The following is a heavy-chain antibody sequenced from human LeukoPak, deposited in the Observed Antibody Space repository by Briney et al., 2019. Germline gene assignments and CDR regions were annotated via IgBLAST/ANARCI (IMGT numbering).Heavy chain of an antibody. CDR3: AKDRSSGWYPIVDY. Sequence: PGGSLRLSCAASGFTFSSYGMHWVRQAPGKGLEWVAVISYDGSNKYYADSVKGRFTISRDNSKNTLYLQMNSLRAEDTAVYYCAKDRSSGWYPIVDYWGQGTLVTVSS. CDR2: ISYDGSNK. V-gene: IGHV3-30*18. J-gene: IGHJ4*02. CDR1: GFTFSSYG. D-gene: IGHD6-19*01.